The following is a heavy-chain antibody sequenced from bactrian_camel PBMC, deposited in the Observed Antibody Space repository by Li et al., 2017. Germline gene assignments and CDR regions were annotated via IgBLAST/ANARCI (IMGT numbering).Heavy chain of an antibody. Sequence: VESGGDSVQPGGSLRLSCAASGFIFSNSAMSWVRQIPGKGMEWVSGIFADGSRTNYAPSVKVRFTISRDNDNNMLYLQMNSLRVEDTAVYYCAAGHAYGGVWFARRNSNFGQGTQVTVS. D-gene: IGHD6*01. CDR1: GFIFSNSA. CDR2: IFADGSRT. V-gene: IGHV3S7*01. J-gene: IGHJ4*01.